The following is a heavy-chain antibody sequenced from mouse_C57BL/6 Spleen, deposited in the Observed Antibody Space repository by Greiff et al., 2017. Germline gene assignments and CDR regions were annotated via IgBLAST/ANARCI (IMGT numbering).Heavy chain of an antibody. CDR3: AIHYYGSSLYAMDY. D-gene: IGHD1-1*01. Sequence: VQVVESGPGLVQPSQSLSITCTVSGFSLTSYGVHWVRQSPGKGLEWLGVIWSGGSTDYNAAFISRLSISKDNSKSQVSFKMNSLQADDTAIYYSAIHYYGSSLYAMDYWGQGTSVTVSS. CDR1: GFSLTSYG. CDR2: IWSGGST. J-gene: IGHJ4*01. V-gene: IGHV2-2*01.